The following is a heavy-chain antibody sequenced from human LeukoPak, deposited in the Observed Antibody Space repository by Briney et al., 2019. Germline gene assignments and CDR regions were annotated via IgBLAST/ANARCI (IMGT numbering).Heavy chain of an antibody. CDR1: GFSVSSNY. CDR2: IYSGGAT. V-gene: IGHV3-66*02. D-gene: IGHD1-1*01. CDR3: PRDTGTARLDY. Sequence: SGGSLRLSCAASGFSVSSNYMSWVRQAPGKGLEWVSIIYSGGATYYTDSLKGRFTISRDSSKNTLYLHMNTLRGEDPAVYFCPRDTGTARLDYWGQGTLVTVSS. J-gene: IGHJ4*02.